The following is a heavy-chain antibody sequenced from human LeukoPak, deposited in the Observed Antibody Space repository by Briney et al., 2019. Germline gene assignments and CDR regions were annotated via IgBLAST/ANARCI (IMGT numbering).Heavy chain of an antibody. CDR3: ASYCSSTSCYSPIDY. V-gene: IGHV3-23*01. CDR2: LSISGGST. D-gene: IGHD2-2*01. Sequence: GGSLRLSCAASGLTFSRYAMSWVRQAPGKGLEWISALSISGGSTYYADSVKGRFTISRDNSKNTLFLQMNSLRAEDTAVYYCASYCSSTSCYSPIDYWGQGTLVTVSS. J-gene: IGHJ4*02. CDR1: GLTFSRYA.